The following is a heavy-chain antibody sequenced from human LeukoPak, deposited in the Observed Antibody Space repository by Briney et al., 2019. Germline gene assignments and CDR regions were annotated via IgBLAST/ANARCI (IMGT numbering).Heavy chain of an antibody. CDR1: GGSISSYY. V-gene: IGHV4-59*12. Sequence: SETLSLTCTLSGGSISSYYWSWIRQPPGKGLEWIGYIYYSGSTNYNPSLKSRVTISLDTSKSQLSLKLTSVTAADTAVYLRARGGGLQWRGGFRRRYWYFYMDVWGKGTTVTVS. J-gene: IGHJ6*03. CDR3: ARGGGLQWRGGFRRRYWYFYMDV. D-gene: IGHD2-15*01. CDR2: IYYSGST.